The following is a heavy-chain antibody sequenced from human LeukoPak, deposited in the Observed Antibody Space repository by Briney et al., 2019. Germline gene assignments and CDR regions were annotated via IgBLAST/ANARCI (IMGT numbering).Heavy chain of an antibody. V-gene: IGHV1-24*01. CDR1: GYTLTELS. D-gene: IGHD2-2*01. CDR2: FDPEDGEI. CDR3: ASGAMTP. J-gene: IGHJ5*02. Sequence: ASVKVSCTVSGYTLTELSMHWVRQAPGKGLEWMGGFDPEDGEIIYAQKFQGRVTMTEDTSTDTAYVELSSLRSEDTAVYYCASGAMTPWGQGTLVTVSS.